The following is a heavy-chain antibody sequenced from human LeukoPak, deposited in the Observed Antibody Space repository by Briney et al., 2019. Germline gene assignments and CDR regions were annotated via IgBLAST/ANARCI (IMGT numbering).Heavy chain of an antibody. CDR1: GYTFTSYD. CDR2: MNPNSGDT. CDR3: ARSGFGSGISFDL. V-gene: IGHV1-8*01. D-gene: IGHD3-10*01. J-gene: IGHJ5*02. Sequence: ASVRVSCKASGYTFTSYDINWVRQATGQGLEWMGWMNPNSGDTGYPQKFQGRVTMTRDTSITTAYMELSSLRSEDTAVYYCARSGFGSGISFDLWGQGTLVTVSS.